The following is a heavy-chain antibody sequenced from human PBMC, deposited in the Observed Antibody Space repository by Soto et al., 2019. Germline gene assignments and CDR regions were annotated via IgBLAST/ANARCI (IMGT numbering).Heavy chain of an antibody. V-gene: IGHV1-69*02. CDR3: ASRYDIGDY. Sequence: QVQLVQSGAEVKKPGSSVKVSCKASGGTFSSYTISWVRQAPGQGLEWMGRIIPILGIANYAQKFQGRVTITADKTTSTAYMELSSLRSDDTAVYYCASRYDIGDYWGQGTLVTVSS. J-gene: IGHJ4*02. CDR2: IIPILGIA. CDR1: GGTFSSYT. D-gene: IGHD3-9*01.